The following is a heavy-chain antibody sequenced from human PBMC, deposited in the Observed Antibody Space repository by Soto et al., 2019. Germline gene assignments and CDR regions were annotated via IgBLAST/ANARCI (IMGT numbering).Heavy chain of an antibody. CDR2: IYHSGST. J-gene: IGHJ4*02. CDR1: GGSISSGGYS. Sequence: SETLSLTFAVSGGSISSGGYSWSWIRQPPGKGLEWIGYIYHSGSTYYNPSLKSRVTISVDRSKNQFSLKLSSVTAADTAVYYCARVAGATEIDYWGQGTLVTVSS. CDR3: ARVAGATEIDY. D-gene: IGHD1-26*01. V-gene: IGHV4-30-2*01.